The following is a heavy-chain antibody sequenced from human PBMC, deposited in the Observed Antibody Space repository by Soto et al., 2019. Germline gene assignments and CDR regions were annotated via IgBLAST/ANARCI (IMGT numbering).Heavy chain of an antibody. J-gene: IGHJ6*02. Sequence: SVKVSCKASGGTFSSYAISWVRQDPGQGLEWMGGIIPIFGTANYAQKFQGRVTITADESTSTAYMELSSLRSEDTAVYYCAKDHVDTAMAPEPGYYYYGMDVWGQGTTVTVSS. D-gene: IGHD5-18*01. V-gene: IGHV1-69*13. CDR2: IIPIFGTA. CDR1: GGTFSSYA. CDR3: AKDHVDTAMAPEPGYYYYGMDV.